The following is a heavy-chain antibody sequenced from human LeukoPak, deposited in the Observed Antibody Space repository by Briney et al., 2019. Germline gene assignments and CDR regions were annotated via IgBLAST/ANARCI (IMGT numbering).Heavy chain of an antibody. CDR1: GFTVSSNY. J-gene: IGHJ4*02. CDR2: IYSGGST. Sequence: PGGSLRLSCAASGFTVSSNYMSWVRQAPGKGLEWVSVIYSGGSTYYADSVKGRFTISRDNSKNTLYLQMNSLRAEDTAVYYCARDRLHDSSGWYVRLDYWGQGTLVTVSS. V-gene: IGHV3-53*01. CDR3: ARDRLHDSSGWYVRLDY. D-gene: IGHD6-13*01.